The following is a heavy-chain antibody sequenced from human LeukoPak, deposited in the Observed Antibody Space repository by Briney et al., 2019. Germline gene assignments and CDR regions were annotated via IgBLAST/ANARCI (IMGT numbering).Heavy chain of an antibody. D-gene: IGHD4-17*01. Sequence: PGGSLRLSCAASGFTFSSYNMNWVRQAPGKGLEWVSSISSSSSYIYYADSVKGRFTISRDNAKNSLYLQMNSLRAEDTAVYYCARDLTTVTSYWGQGTLVTVSS. CDR3: ARDLTTVTSY. CDR1: GFTFSSYN. V-gene: IGHV3-21*01. CDR2: ISSSSSYI. J-gene: IGHJ4*02.